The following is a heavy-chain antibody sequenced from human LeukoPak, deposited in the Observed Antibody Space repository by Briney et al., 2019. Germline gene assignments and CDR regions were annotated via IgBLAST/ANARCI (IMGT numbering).Heavy chain of an antibody. CDR2: MNPNSGNT. J-gene: IGHJ2*01. V-gene: IGHV1-8*01. D-gene: IGHD5-18*01. Sequence: GASVQVSCKASEYTFISDDINCVRQATGQGLEWMGWMNPNSGNTGYAQNFQGRVTMSRNTSISTAYMELSSLRSDDTAVYWCARSNRYSSGNWYFDRGGRGTLVTVSS. CDR1: EYTFISDD. CDR3: ARSNRYSSGNWYFDR.